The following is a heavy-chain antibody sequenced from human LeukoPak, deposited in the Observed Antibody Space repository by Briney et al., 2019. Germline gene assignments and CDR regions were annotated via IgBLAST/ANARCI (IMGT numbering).Heavy chain of an antibody. CDR3: ARGSLGFWSGYYTY. CDR1: GFTFSSYD. CDR2: IGTAGDT. D-gene: IGHD3-3*01. V-gene: IGHV3-13*01. J-gene: IGHJ4*02. Sequence: GGSLRLYCAASGFTFSSYDMHWVRQATGKGLEWVSAIGTAGDTYYPGSVKGRFTISRENAKNSLYLQMNSLRAGDTAVYYCARGSLGFWSGYYTYWGQGTLVTVSS.